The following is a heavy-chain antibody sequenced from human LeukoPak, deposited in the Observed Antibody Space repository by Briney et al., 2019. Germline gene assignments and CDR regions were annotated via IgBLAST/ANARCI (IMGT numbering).Heavy chain of an antibody. CDR2: TYYRSKWYN. J-gene: IGHJ4*02. D-gene: IGHD1-1*01. CDR1: GDSVSSDTVA. V-gene: IGHV6-1*01. CDR3: AHATGYLVH. Sequence: SQTLSLTCAISGDSVSSDTVAWNWIRQSPSRGLEWLGRTYYRSKWYNEYAVSVKSRIRVNPDTSKNQFSLQLNSVTPEDTAVYYCAHATGYLVHWGQGTLVTVSS.